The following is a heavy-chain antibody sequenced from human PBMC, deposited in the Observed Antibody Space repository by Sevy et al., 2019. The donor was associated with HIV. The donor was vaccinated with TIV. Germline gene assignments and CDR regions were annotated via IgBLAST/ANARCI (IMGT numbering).Heavy chain of an antibody. CDR1: GYTFTGYY. CDR2: INPNSGGT. V-gene: IGHV1-2*02. D-gene: IGHD2-2*01. Sequence: ASVKVSCKASGYTFTGYYMHWVRQAPGQGLEWMGWINPNSGGTNYAQKFQGRVTMTRDTSISTAYMELSRLRSDDTAVYYCARADIVVVPAHLDYWGQGTLVTVSS. CDR3: ARADIVVVPAHLDY. J-gene: IGHJ4*02.